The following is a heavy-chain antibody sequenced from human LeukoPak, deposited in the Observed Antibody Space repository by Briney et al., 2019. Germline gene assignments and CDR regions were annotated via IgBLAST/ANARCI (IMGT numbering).Heavy chain of an antibody. J-gene: IGHJ1*01. D-gene: IGHD3-22*01. CDR2: INPNSGGT. V-gene: IGHV1-2*02. CDR1: GYTFTGYY. Sequence: ASVKVSCKASGYTFTGYYMHWVRQAPGQGLEWMGWINPNSGGTNYAQKFQGRVTMTRDTSISTAYMELSRLRSDDTAVYYCARYRNYYDSSGYDYVEYFQHWGQGTLVTVSS. CDR3: ARYRNYYDSSGYDYVEYFQH.